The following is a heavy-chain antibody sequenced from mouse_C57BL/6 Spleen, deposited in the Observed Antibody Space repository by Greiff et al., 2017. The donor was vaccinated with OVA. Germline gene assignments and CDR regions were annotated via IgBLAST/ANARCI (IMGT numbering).Heavy chain of an antibody. J-gene: IGHJ2*01. CDR2: IYPRSGNT. D-gene: IGHD4-1*01. CDR1: GYTFTSYG. Sequence: VQLQQSGAELARPGASVKLSCKASGYTFTSYGISWVKQRTGQGLEWIGEIYPRSGNTYYNEKFKGKATLTADKSSSTAYMELRSLTSEDSAVYFCARLTGTDYWGKGTTLTVSS. V-gene: IGHV1-81*01. CDR3: ARLTGTDY.